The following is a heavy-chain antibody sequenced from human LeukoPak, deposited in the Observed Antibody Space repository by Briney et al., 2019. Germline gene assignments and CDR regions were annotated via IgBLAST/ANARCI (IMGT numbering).Heavy chain of an antibody. V-gene: IGHV4-59*01. J-gene: IGHJ4*02. Sequence: SETLSLTCTVSGGSISSYYWSWIRQPPGKGLEWIGYIYYSGSTNYNPSLKSRVTISIDTSKNQFSLRLSSVTAADTAVYYCARGAAGYSYGWGQGTLVTVSS. CDR3: ARGAAGYSYG. CDR1: GGSISSYY. D-gene: IGHD5-18*01. CDR2: IYYSGST.